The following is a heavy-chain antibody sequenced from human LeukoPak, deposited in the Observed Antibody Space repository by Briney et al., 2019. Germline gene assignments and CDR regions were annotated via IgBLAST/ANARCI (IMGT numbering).Heavy chain of an antibody. CDR3: ARVWEPAAPFDP. V-gene: IGHV3-11*01. CDR2: ISSSGSTI. D-gene: IGHD2-2*01. CDR1: GFTFSDYY. J-gene: IGHJ5*02. Sequence: GGSLRLSCAASGFTFSDYYMSWIRQAPGKGLEWVSYISSSGSTIYYADSVKGRFTISRDNAKNSLHLQMNSLRAEDTAVYYCARVWEPAAPFDPWGQGTLVTVSS.